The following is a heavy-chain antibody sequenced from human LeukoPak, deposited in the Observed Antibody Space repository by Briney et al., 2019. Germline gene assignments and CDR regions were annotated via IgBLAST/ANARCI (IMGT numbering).Heavy chain of an antibody. D-gene: IGHD2-21*01. J-gene: IGHJ4*02. CDR3: AGGDVALDY. V-gene: IGHV4-59*01. Sequence: SETLSLTCTVSGGSISSYYWSWIRQPPGKGLEWIGYIYYSGSTNYNPSLKSRVTISVDTSKNQFSLKLSSVTAADTAVYYCAGGDVALDYWGQGTLVTVSS. CDR1: GGSISSYY. CDR2: IYYSGST.